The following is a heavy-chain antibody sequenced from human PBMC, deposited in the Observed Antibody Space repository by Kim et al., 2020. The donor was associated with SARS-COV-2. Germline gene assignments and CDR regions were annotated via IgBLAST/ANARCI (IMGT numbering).Heavy chain of an antibody. D-gene: IGHD3-22*01. CDR2: ISYDGSSR. Sequence: GGSLRLSCAASGFTFSSYAMHWVRQAPGKGLEWVAVISYDGSSRYYANSVKVRFTITRDNSKNTLYRQMNIQRAEDTAVYYCASDSSGYYWFDYWGQGTLVTVSS. CDR3: ASDSSGYYWFDY. J-gene: IGHJ4*02. V-gene: IGHV3-30-3*01. CDR1: GFTFSSYA.